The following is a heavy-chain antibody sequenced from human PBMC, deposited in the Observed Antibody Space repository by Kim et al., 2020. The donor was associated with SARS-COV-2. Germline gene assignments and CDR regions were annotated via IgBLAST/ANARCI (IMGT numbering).Heavy chain of an antibody. Sequence: SETLSLTCTVSGGSISSYYWSWIRQPAGKGLEWIGRIYTSGSTNYNPSLKSRVTMSVDTSKNQFSLKLSSVTAADTAVYYCARIEGADYGDSRTYYYYMDVWGKGTTVTVSS. D-gene: IGHD4-17*01. J-gene: IGHJ6*03. CDR3: ARIEGADYGDSRTYYYYMDV. CDR2: IYTSGST. CDR1: GGSISSYY. V-gene: IGHV4-4*07.